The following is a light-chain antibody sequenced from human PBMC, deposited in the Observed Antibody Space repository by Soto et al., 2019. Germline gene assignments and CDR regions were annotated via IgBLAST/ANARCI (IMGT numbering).Light chain of an antibody. CDR2: EGS. CDR1: SSDVGSYNL. J-gene: IGLJ2*01. V-gene: IGLV2-23*01. Sequence: QPVLTQPASVSGSPGQSITISCTGTSSDVGSYNLVSWYQQHPGKAPKLMIYEGSKRPSGVSNRFSGCKSGNTASLTISGLQAEDEADYYCCSYAGSSTLVFGGGTKVTVL. CDR3: CSYAGSSTLV.